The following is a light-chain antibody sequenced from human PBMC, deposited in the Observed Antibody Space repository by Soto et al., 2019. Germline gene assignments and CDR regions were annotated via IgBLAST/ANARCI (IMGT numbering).Light chain of an antibody. CDR3: SSYTSSSTLYV. V-gene: IGLV2-14*01. J-gene: IGLJ1*01. CDR2: DVS. CDR1: SSDVGDYNY. Sequence: QSALTQPASVSGSPGQSITISCTGTSSDVGDYNYVSWYQQYPGKAPKLMIYDVSNRPSGVSNRFSGSKSGNTASLTISGLQAEDEDDYYCSSYTSSSTLYVFGTGTKVTVL.